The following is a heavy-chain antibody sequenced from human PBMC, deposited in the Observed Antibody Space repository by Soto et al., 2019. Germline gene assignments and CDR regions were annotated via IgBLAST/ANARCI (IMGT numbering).Heavy chain of an antibody. Sequence: EVQLVESGGGLVQPGGSLRLSCVASGFTFSNYWMYWVRQAPGEGLVWVSRINNDGSVSSYADSVKGRLTISRDNVKNTLYLQMDSLRADDTAVYYCARGDCVGGTCYSLAGSFYYYMDVWGKGTTVTVFS. CDR2: INNDGSVS. V-gene: IGHV3-74*01. CDR3: ARGDCVGGTCYSLAGSFYYYMDV. CDR1: GFTFSNYW. D-gene: IGHD2-15*01. J-gene: IGHJ6*03.